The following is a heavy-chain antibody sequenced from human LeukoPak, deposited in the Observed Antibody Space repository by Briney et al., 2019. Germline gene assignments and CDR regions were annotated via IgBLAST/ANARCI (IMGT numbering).Heavy chain of an antibody. J-gene: IGHJ4*02. D-gene: IGHD4-17*01. CDR3: TRRDDYGDLDY. CDR1: GFTFSGSA. CDR2: IRSKDNSYAT. V-gene: IGHV3-73*01. Sequence: GRSLKLSCAASGFTFSGSAMHWVRQASGKGLDWVGRIRSKDNSYATEYAASVKGRFTISRDDSKNTAYLQMNSLKTEDTAVYYCTRRDDYGDLDYWGQGTLVTVSS.